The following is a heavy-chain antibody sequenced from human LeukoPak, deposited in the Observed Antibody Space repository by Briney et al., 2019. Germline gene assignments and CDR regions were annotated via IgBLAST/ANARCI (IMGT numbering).Heavy chain of an antibody. D-gene: IGHD6-13*01. CDR2: IYHSGST. CDR3: ARRAIAAAYDY. Sequence: SQTLSLTCTVSGGSISSGGYYWSWIRQPPGRGLEWIGYIYHSGSTYYNPSLKSRVTISVDRSKNQFSLKLSSVTAADTAVYYCARRAIAAAYDYWGQGTLVTVSS. V-gene: IGHV4-30-2*01. CDR1: GGSISSGGYY. J-gene: IGHJ4*02.